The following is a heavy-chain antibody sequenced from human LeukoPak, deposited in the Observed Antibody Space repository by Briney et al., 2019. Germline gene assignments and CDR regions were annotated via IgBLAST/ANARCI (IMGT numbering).Heavy chain of an antibody. CDR3: ARVQRGYSYNPLGYYYYYMDV. CDR1: GGSISSYY. V-gene: IGHV4-59*01. J-gene: IGHJ6*03. D-gene: IGHD5-18*01. Sequence: PSETLSLTCTVSGGSISSYYWSWIRQPPGKGLEWIGYIYYSGSTNYNPSLKSRVTISVDTSKNQFSLKLSSVTAADTAVYYCARVQRGYSYNPLGYYYYYMDVWGKGTTVTVSS. CDR2: IYYSGST.